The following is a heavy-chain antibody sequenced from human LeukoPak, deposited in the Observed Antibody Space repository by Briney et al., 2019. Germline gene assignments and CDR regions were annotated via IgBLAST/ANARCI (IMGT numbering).Heavy chain of an antibody. CDR1: GFTFDDYG. V-gene: IGHV3-20*01. CDR2: INWNGGST. CDR3: ARDQGGLWRHDAFDI. J-gene: IGHJ3*02. Sequence: PGGSLRLSCAASGFTFDDYGMSWVRQAPGKGLEWVSGINWNGGSTGYADSVKGRFTISRDNAKNSLYLQMNSLGAEDTALYHCARDQGGLWRHDAFDIWGQGTMVTVSS. D-gene: IGHD5-18*01.